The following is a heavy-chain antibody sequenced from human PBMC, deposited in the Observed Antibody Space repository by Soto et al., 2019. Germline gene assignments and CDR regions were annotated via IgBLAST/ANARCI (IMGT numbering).Heavy chain of an antibody. D-gene: IGHD3-22*01. Sequence: SGTLCLAWTGSRGSIGSNIDYWGWCHQPPGKGLEWIGNIHYSGSTYYDSSLQSRVTISIDTPKNQFSLKLSSVTATDTAVYYCASQHYYDSSGYYVVYWGQGTLVTVS. CDR1: RGSIGSNIDY. V-gene: IGHV4-39*01. CDR3: ASQHYYDSSGYYVVY. CDR2: IHYSGST. J-gene: IGHJ4*02.